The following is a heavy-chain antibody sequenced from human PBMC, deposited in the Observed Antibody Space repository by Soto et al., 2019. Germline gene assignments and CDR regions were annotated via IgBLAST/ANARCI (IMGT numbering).Heavy chain of an antibody. CDR3: ARGLTPSSSGDYGWFDP. Sequence: SETLSLTCTVSGGSISSYYWNWIRQPPGKGLEWIGYIYNSGSTNYNPSLKSRVTISVDTSKSQFSLSLSSVTAADTAVYFCARGLTPSSSGDYGWFDPWGQGTLVTVSS. CDR1: GGSISSYY. J-gene: IGHJ5*02. V-gene: IGHV4-59*01. CDR2: IYNSGST. D-gene: IGHD4-17*01.